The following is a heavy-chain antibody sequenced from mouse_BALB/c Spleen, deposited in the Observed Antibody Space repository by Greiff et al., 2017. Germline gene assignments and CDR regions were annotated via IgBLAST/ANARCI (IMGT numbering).Heavy chain of an antibody. V-gene: IGHV1S34*01. CDR2: ISCYNGAT. D-gene: IGHD1-1*01. J-gene: IGHJ4*01. CDR1: GYSFTGYY. Sequence: LVKTGASVKISCKASGYSFTGYYMHWVKQSHGKSLEWIGYISCYNGATSYNQKFKGKATFTVDTSSSTAYMQFNSLTSEDSAVYYCARSQITTVVATDAMDYWGQGTSVTVSS. CDR3: ARSQITTVVATDAMDY.